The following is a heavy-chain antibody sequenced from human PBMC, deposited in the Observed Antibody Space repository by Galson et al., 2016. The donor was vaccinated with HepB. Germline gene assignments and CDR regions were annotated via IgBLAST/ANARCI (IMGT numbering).Heavy chain of an antibody. CDR1: GYSFTSYW. CDR3: AKWSSSYLYLEN. Sequence: QSGAEVKKPGESLKISCKGSGYSFTSYWIAWVRQMPGEGLEWMGSIYPGDSDTRYSPSLQGQVTISADKSINTAYLQWSSLKASDTAMYYCAKWSSSYLYLENWGRGTPVTVSS. J-gene: IGHJ4*02. D-gene: IGHD6-13*01. V-gene: IGHV5-51*03. CDR2: IYPGDSDT.